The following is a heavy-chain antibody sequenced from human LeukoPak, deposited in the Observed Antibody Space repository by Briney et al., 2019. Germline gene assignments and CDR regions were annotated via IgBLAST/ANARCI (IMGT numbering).Heavy chain of an antibody. CDR1: GLTFDDYA. CDR2: ISWNSGSI. CDR3: AKARYSSSWYNTFDY. J-gene: IGHJ4*02. V-gene: IGHV3-9*01. Sequence: GGSLRLSCAASGLTFDDYAMHWVRQAPGKGLEWVSGISWNSGSIGYADAVKGRFTISRDDAKNSLYLQMNSLRAEDTALYYCAKARYSSSWYNTFDYWGQGTLVTVSS. D-gene: IGHD6-13*01.